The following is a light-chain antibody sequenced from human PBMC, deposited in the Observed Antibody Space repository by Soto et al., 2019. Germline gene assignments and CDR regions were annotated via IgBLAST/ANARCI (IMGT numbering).Light chain of an antibody. J-gene: IGKJ1*01. V-gene: IGKV1-5*01. CDR2: DAS. Sequence: DIQMTQSPSTLSASVGDRVTITCRASQSLNNGLAWYQQKPGKAPNLLIYDASTLERGVPSRFSGTGSGTEFTLTISSLQPDDFATYYCQQFIDGWTFGQGTKVDIK. CDR3: QQFIDGWT. CDR1: QSLNNG.